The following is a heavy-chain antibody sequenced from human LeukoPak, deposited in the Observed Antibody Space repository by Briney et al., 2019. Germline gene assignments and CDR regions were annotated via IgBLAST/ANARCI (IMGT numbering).Heavy chain of an antibody. CDR1: GGSITTSNW. V-gene: IGHV4-4*02. CDR2: VYHNGNT. J-gene: IGHJ4*02. D-gene: IGHD3-10*01. CDR3: ARGRLWFGE. Sequence: SGTLSLTGAVSGGSITTSNWWSWVRQPPGKGLEWIGEVYHNGNTKYAPSLESRVTIAVDTSKNQLSLRLSSVTAADTAVYYCARGRLWFGEWGQGTLVTVSS.